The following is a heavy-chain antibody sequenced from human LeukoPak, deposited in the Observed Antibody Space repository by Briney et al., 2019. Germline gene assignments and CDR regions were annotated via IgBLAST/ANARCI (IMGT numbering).Heavy chain of an antibody. CDR1: GFTFSSYW. V-gene: IGHV3-74*01. CDR3: ARDPSLLGFGELLP. CDR2: INTDESST. D-gene: IGHD3-10*01. Sequence: GSLRLSCAASGFTFSSYWMHWVRQAPGKGLVWVSRINTDESSTTYADSVKGRFTISRDNAKNTLYLQMNSLRAEDTAVYYCARDPSLLGFGELLPWGQGTLVTVSA. J-gene: IGHJ5*02.